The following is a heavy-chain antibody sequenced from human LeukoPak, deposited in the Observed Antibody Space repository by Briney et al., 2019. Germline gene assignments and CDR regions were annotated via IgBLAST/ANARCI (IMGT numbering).Heavy chain of an antibody. V-gene: IGHV3-23*01. D-gene: IGHD6-13*01. J-gene: IGHJ4*02. Sequence: GGSLRLSCEASGFTFSSYAMSWFRQAPGKGLEWVSVISESGGSTYYADSVKGRFTISRDNSKNTLYLQMNSLRAEDTAVYYCAKDVAAAAGYYFDYWGQGTLVSVSS. CDR2: ISESGGST. CDR3: AKDVAAAAGYYFDY. CDR1: GFTFSSYA.